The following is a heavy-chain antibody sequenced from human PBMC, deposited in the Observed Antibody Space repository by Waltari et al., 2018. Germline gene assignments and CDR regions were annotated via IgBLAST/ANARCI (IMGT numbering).Heavy chain of an antibody. CDR3: AKENGYCSGGSCYYYYYYYMDV. V-gene: IGHV3-33*06. D-gene: IGHD2-15*01. CDR2: IWYDGSNK. CDR1: GFTFSSYG. J-gene: IGHJ6*03. Sequence: QVQLVESGGGVVQPGRSLRLSCAASGFTFSSYGMHWVRQAPGKGLEWGAVIWYDGSNKYYADSVKGRFTISRDNSKNTLYLQMNSLRAEDTAVYYCAKENGYCSGGSCYYYYYYYMDVWGKGTTVTVSS.